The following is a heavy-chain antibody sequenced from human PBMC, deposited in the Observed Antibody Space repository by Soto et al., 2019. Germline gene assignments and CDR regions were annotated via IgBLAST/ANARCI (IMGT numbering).Heavy chain of an antibody. CDR2: INPSGGST. CDR3: AICYGSGSYYNVEYYYGMDV. CDR1: GYTFTSYH. D-gene: IGHD3-10*01. V-gene: IGHV1-46*01. Sequence: ASVKVSCKASGYTFTSYHMHWVRQAPGQGLEWMGIINPSGGSTSYAQKFQGRVTMTRDTSTSTVYMELSSLRSEDTAVYYCAICYGSGSYYNVEYYYGMDVWG. J-gene: IGHJ6*02.